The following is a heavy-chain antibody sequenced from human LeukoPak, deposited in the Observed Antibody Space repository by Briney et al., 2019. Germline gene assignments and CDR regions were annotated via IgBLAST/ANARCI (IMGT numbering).Heavy chain of an antibody. CDR3: ARMVATYYYDSSGYSYLDY. CDR1: GYTFTTYG. V-gene: IGHV1-18*01. J-gene: IGHJ4*02. CDR2: IGTYNGDT. D-gene: IGHD3-22*01. Sequence: GASVKVSCKASGYTFTTYGISWVRQAPGQGLEWMGGIGTYNGDTNYAQKLQGRVTMTTDSSTTTAYMELRSLRSDDTAVYYCARMVATYYYDSSGYSYLDYWGQGTLVTVSS.